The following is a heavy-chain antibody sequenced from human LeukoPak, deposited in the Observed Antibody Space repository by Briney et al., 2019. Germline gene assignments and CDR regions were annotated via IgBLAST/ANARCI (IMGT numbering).Heavy chain of an antibody. V-gene: IGHV3-48*03. Sequence: PGGSLRLSCAASGFTFSSYEMNWVRQAPGKGLEWVSYISSSGSTIYYADSVKGRFTISRDNAKNSLYLQMNSLRAEDTAVYYCSSNTYYYGSGSYPVLDYWGQGTLVTLSS. CDR2: ISSSGSTI. D-gene: IGHD3-10*01. J-gene: IGHJ4*02. CDR3: SSNTYYYGSGSYPVLDY. CDR1: GFTFSSYE.